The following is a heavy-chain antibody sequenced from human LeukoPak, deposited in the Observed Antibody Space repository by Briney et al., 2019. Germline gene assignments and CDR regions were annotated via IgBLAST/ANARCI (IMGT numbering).Heavy chain of an antibody. CDR1: GGSISSYY. Sequence: SETLSLTCTISGGSISSYYWSWIRQPAGKGLEWIGRIYTSGSTNYNPSLKSRVTMSVDTSRNQFSLKLSSVTAADTAVYYCVRTYSSSWYGNWFDPWSQGTLVTVSS. CDR3: VRTYSSSWYGNWFDP. J-gene: IGHJ5*02. CDR2: IYTSGST. D-gene: IGHD6-13*01. V-gene: IGHV4-4*07.